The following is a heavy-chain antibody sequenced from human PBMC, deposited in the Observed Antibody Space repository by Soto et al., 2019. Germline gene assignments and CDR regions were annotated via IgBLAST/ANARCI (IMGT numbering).Heavy chain of an antibody. V-gene: IGHV3-30*04. D-gene: IGHD1-26*01. Sequence: PGGSLRLSWAASGCTFSDLPRRWIVQAQGKGLEGVAVISYDGRVKYYVDSVKGRFTISRDDSKNTLYLQMNSLRVDDTAVYYCARDFIVGAPDYFDYWGQGTLVTVSS. CDR1: GCTFSDLP. CDR3: ARDFIVGAPDYFDY. J-gene: IGHJ4*02. CDR2: ISYDGRVK.